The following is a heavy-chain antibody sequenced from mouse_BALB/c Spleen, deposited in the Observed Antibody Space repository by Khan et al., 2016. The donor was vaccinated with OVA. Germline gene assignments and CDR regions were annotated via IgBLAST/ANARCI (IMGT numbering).Heavy chain of an antibody. V-gene: IGHV5-6*01. CDR1: GFTFSTYG. D-gene: IGHD1-1*01. Sequence: EVELVESGGDLVKPGGSLKLSCAASGFTFSTYGMSWVRQTPDKRLEWVATVSSGGHYTYYPDTVKGQFTISRDNAKNTLYLQMSSLKSEDTAMFYCARIAYYYDSEGFAYWGQGTLVTVSA. J-gene: IGHJ3*01. CDR3: ARIAYYYDSEGFAY. CDR2: VSSGGHYT.